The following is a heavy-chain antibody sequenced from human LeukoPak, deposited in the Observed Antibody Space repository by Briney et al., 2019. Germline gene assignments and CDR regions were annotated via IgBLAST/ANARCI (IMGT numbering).Heavy chain of an antibody. J-gene: IGHJ3*02. Sequence: GGSLRLSCAASGFTFSDYNMNWVRQAPGKGLEWVSSISGGDFTSYADSVKGRFTISRDNAKNSLYLQMNSLRAEDTAVYYCARDSGGSGNDAFDIWGQGTMVTVSS. CDR1: GFTFSDYN. V-gene: IGHV3-69-1*01. CDR2: ISGGDFT. CDR3: ARDSGGSGNDAFDI. D-gene: IGHD3-10*01.